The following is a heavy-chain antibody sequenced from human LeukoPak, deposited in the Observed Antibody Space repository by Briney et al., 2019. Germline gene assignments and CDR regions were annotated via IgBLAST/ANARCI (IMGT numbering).Heavy chain of an antibody. J-gene: IGHJ5*02. D-gene: IGHD2-21*02. CDR1: GGSISSGGYS. CDR3: ARSYCGGDCYTQNWFDP. V-gene: IGHV4-30-2*01. Sequence: SETLSLTCAVSGGSISSGGYSWSWIRQPPGKGLEWIGYIYHSGSTYYNPSLKSRVTISVDRSKNQFSLKLSSVTAADTAVYYCARSYCGGDCYTQNWFDPWGQGTPVTVSS. CDR2: IYHSGST.